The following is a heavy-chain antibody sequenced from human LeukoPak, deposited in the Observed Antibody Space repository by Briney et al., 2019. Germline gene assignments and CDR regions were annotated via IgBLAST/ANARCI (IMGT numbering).Heavy chain of an antibody. V-gene: IGHV3-48*03. CDR1: GFTFSSYE. CDR3: ARMPGESWYLGFDY. J-gene: IGHJ4*02. CDR2: ITSSGSTI. D-gene: IGHD6-13*01. Sequence: GGSLRLSCAASGFTFSSYEMNWVRQAPGKGLEWVSYITSSGSTIYYADSVKGRFTISRDNAKNSLYLQMNSLRAEDTAVYYCARMPGESWYLGFDYWGQGTLVTVSS.